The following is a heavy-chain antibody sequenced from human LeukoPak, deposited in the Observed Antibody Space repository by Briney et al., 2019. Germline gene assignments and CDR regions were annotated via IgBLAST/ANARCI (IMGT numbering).Heavy chain of an antibody. Sequence: SETLSLTCAVYGGSFSGYYWSWIRQPPGKGLKWIWNIYYSGYTTYSPSLRSRVTISVDTSKNQFSLKLSSVTAADTAVYYCARQTSQTGAHYMDVWGKGTTITISS. J-gene: IGHJ6*03. CDR2: IYYSGYT. V-gene: IGHV4-59*01. CDR1: GGSFSGYY. D-gene: IGHD3-10*01. CDR3: ARQTSQTGAHYMDV.